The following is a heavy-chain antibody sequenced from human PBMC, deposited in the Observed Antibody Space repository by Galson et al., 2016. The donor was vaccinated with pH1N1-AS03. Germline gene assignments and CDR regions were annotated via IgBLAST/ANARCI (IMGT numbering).Heavy chain of an antibody. D-gene: IGHD3-9*01. Sequence: SVKVSCKASGGTFGNHPINWVRQAPGQGLEWMGGFIPIFGTTNYAPKYQGRVTFTSDDSTTTVYMELSNLRSEDTAVYYCATAGNYFDIRRFDYWGQGTPVTVFS. CDR2: FIPIFGTT. CDR3: ATAGNYFDIRRFDY. CDR1: GGTFGNHP. V-gene: IGHV1-69*13. J-gene: IGHJ4*02.